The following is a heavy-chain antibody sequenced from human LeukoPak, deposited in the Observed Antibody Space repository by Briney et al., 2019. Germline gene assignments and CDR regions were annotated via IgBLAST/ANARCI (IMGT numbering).Heavy chain of an antibody. D-gene: IGHD3-10*01. CDR3: ARDTHYYGSGSPAFDL. CDR2: ISFSSATI. V-gene: IGHV3-48*01. J-gene: IGHJ4*02. Sequence: GGSLRLSCEASGFTFSSYSMNWVRQAPGKGLEWVSYISFSSATIHYADSVKGRFTISRDNAKNSLYLRLNSLRAEDTALYYCARDTHYYGSGSPAFDLWGQGTLVTVSS. CDR1: GFTFSSYS.